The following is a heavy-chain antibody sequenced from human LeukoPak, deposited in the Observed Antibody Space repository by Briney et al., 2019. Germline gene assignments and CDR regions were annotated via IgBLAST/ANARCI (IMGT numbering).Heavy chain of an antibody. J-gene: IGHJ6*03. CDR2: IYYSGST. CDR1: GGSISSYY. D-gene: IGHD6-13*01. Sequence: SETLSLTCTVSGGSISSYYWSWIRQPPGKGLEWIGYIYYSGSTNYNPSLKSRVTISVDTSKNQFSLKLSSVTAADTAVYYCARRGPRQQPYYMHVWGKGTTVTVSS. V-gene: IGHV4-59*08. CDR3: ARRGPRQQPYYMHV.